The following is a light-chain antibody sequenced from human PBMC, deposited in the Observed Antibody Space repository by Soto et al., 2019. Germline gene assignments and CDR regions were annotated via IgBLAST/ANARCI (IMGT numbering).Light chain of an antibody. J-gene: IGKJ3*01. CDR3: QQYGRSPGLFT. CDR1: QSVSNTY. CDR2: DAS. Sequence: EIVLTQSPGTLSLSPGERATLSCRASQSVSNTYLAWYQQKPGPAPRLLIYDASSRATGIPDRFSGSGSGTDFTLTISRLEPEDFAVYYYQQYGRSPGLFTFGPGTKVDIK. V-gene: IGKV3-20*01.